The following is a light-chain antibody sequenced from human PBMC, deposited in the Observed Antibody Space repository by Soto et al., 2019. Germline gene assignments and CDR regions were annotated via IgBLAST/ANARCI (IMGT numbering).Light chain of an antibody. J-gene: IGKJ4*01. CDR1: QSVNNNY. V-gene: IGKV3-20*01. CDR3: QQYDTSLPYT. Sequence: EIVLTQSPGTLSLSPGDRATLSCEASQSVNNNYLAWYQHKPGQAPRLLIYGASSRATGIPDRFSGSGSGTDFPLTIRRLEPEDFAVYYWQQYDTSLPYTFGGGTKVEIK. CDR2: GAS.